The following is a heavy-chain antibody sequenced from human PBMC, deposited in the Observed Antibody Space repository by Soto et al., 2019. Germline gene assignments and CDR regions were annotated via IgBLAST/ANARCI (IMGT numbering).Heavy chain of an antibody. D-gene: IGHD6-13*01. CDR2: LNPNRGNT. J-gene: IGHJ4*02. CDR1: GYTFTSYD. Sequence: QVQLVQSGAEVKKPGASVKVSCKASGYTFTSYDITWVRQATGQGLEWMGWLNPNRGNTGYAQKFQGRVTMTRNTSISTAYMELSSLRSEDTAVYYCASEHSSSWRFDYWGQGPLVTVSA. V-gene: IGHV1-8*01. CDR3: ASEHSSSWRFDY.